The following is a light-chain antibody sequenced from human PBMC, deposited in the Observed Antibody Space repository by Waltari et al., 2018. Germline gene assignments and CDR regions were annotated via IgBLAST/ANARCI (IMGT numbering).Light chain of an antibody. V-gene: IGLV3-25*03. Sequence: SYELTQPPSVSVSPGQTARITCSGDALPKQYAYWYQKKPGQAPVLVIYKDTERPSGIPERFSGSRSGKTGTLTISGVQTEDEADHYCQSADSRGTVVFGVGTELTVL. CDR1: ALPKQY. J-gene: IGLJ2*01. CDR2: KDT. CDR3: QSADSRGTVV.